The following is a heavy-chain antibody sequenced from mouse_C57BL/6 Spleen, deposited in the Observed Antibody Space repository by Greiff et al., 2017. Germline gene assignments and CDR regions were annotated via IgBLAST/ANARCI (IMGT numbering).Heavy chain of an antibody. CDR1: GFTFSDYG. D-gene: IGHD1-1*01. Sequence: EVQGVESGGGLVKPGGSLKLSCAASGFTFSDYGMHWVRQAPEKGLAWVAYISRGSSTIYYADTVKGRFTISRDNAKNTLFLQMTSLRSEDTAMYYCARDTTVGDAYYFDDWGQGTTLTV. CDR2: ISRGSSTI. CDR3: ARDTTVGDAYYFDD. V-gene: IGHV5-17*01. J-gene: IGHJ2*01.